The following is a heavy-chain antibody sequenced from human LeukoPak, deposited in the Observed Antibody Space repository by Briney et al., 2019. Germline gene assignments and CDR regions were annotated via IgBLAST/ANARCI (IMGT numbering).Heavy chain of an antibody. Sequence: GGSLRLSCAASGFSFITDSVSWVRQAPGKGLEWVSAISSGGSYIYYADSVKGRFTTSTDDAKKSLYLQMNRLRAQDTAVYYCARDQYYYDSTEYYDANNFDFWGQGTLVTVSS. CDR1: GFSFITDS. CDR3: ARDQYYYDSTEYYDANNFDF. CDR2: ISSGGSYI. D-gene: IGHD3-22*01. V-gene: IGHV3-21*01. J-gene: IGHJ4*02.